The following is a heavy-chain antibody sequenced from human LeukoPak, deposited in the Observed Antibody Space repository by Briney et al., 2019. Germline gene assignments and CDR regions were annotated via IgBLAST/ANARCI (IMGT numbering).Heavy chain of an antibody. CDR2: INTNTGNP. Sequence: ASVKVSCKASGYTFTSYAMNWVRQAPGQGLEWMGWINTNTGNPTYAQGFTGRFVFSLDTSVSTAYLQICSLKAEGTAVYYCAAAAVNYYYYGMDVWGQGTTVTVSS. CDR1: GYTFTSYA. V-gene: IGHV7-4-1*01. D-gene: IGHD2-2*01. J-gene: IGHJ6*02. CDR3: AAAAVNYYYYGMDV.